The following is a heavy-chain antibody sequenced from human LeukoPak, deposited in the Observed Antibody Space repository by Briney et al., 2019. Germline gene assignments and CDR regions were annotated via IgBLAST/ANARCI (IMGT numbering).Heavy chain of an antibody. CDR3: ARDRAFSGPAN. J-gene: IGHJ4*02. CDR1: GGSISSYY. CDR2: IYYSGST. V-gene: IGHV4-59*01. Sequence: PSETLSLTCTVSGGSISSYYWSWIRQPPGKGLEWIGYIYYSGSTNYNPSLKSRVTISVDTSKNQFSLKLSSVTAADTAVYYCARDRAFSGPANWGQGTLVTVSS.